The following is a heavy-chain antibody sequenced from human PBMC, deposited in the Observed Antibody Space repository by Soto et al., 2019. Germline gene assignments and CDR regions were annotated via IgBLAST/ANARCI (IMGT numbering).Heavy chain of an antibody. J-gene: IGHJ5*01. CDR2: IGGRGTDT. CDR1: KFTFSDFA. Sequence: DVQLLGSGGGLVQPGGSLTLSCAASKFTFSDFAMSWVRQAPGKGLEWVSSIGGRGTDTYYADSVKGRFTISRDHSKNTLFLQMDGLRDEDTAVYYCAKDAVPYNGKWDWFDSWGQGTLVIVSS. V-gene: IGHV3-23*01. D-gene: IGHD1-20*01. CDR3: AKDAVPYNGKWDWFDS.